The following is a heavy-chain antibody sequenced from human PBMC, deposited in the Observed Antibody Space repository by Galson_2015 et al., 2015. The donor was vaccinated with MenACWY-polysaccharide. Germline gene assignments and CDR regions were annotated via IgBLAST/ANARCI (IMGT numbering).Heavy chain of an antibody. V-gene: IGHV1-8*01. CDR2: MNPSSGNS. J-gene: IGHJ4*02. Sequence: SVKVSCKASGYTFTNYDINWVRQAPGQGLEWMAWMNPSSGNSGYAQKFHGRVTLTKDTSINTAYLELSGLRSEDTAMYYCARTFGDFDYWGQGTLVTVSS. CDR3: ARTFGDFDY. CDR1: GYTFTNYD. D-gene: IGHD3-10*01.